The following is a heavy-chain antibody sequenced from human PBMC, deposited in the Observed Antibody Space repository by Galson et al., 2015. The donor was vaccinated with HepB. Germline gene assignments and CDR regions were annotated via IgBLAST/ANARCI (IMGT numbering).Heavy chain of an antibody. Sequence: SVKVSCKASGYTFSNYYMHWVRPAPGQGFEWMGIINRSGASTSYAQKFQGRVSMTWDTSPSTAYMELGGLTSEDTAVYYCAREGSDSSGYYQHWGQGSLVTVSS. D-gene: IGHD3-22*01. CDR1: GYTFSNYY. CDR2: INRSGAST. CDR3: AREGSDSSGYYQH. J-gene: IGHJ4*02. V-gene: IGHV1-46*01.